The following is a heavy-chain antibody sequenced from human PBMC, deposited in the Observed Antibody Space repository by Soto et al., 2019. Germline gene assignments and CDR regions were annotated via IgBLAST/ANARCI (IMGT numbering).Heavy chain of an antibody. D-gene: IGHD3-10*01. CDR1: GGTFSSYA. CDR3: ARGLIPTMVQGVTTDAFDI. CDR2: IIPIFGTA. V-gene: IGHV1-69*13. Sequence: SVKVYCKASGGTFSSYAISWVRQAPGQRLEWMGGIIPIFGTANYAQKFQGRVTIPADESTSTAYMELSSLRSEDTAVYYCARGLIPTMVQGVTTDAFDIWGQGTMVTVSS. J-gene: IGHJ3*02.